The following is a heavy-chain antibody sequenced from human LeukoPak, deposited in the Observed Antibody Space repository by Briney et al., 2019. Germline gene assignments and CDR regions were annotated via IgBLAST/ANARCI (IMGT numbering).Heavy chain of an antibody. CDR3: AKYKQQLVRTNYFDY. J-gene: IGHJ4*02. D-gene: IGHD6-13*01. CDR2: ISGSGGST. Sequence: GGSLRLSCAASGFTFSSYAMSWVRQAPGKGLEWVSAISGSGGSTYYADSVKGRFTISRDNSKNTLYLQMNSLRAEDTAVYCCAKYKQQLVRTNYFDYWGQGTLVTVSS. CDR1: GFTFSSYA. V-gene: IGHV3-23*01.